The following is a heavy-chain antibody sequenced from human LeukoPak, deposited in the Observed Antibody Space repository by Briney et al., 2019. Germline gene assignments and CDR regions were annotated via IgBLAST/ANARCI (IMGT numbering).Heavy chain of an antibody. CDR3: TSGLWTY. J-gene: IGHJ4*02. D-gene: IGHD3/OR15-3a*01. CDR1: GFTFGDYA. Sequence: GGSLRLSCTASGFTFGDYAMSWVRQAPGKGLERVGFIRSNTYGGTTQYAASVKGRFTVSRDDSKSIAYLQMNSLKTEDTAVYYCTSGLWTYWGQGTLVTVSS. CDR2: IRSNTYGGTT. V-gene: IGHV3-49*04.